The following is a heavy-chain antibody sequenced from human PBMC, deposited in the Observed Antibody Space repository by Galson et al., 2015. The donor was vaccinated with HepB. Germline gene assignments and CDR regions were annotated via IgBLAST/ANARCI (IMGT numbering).Heavy chain of an antibody. D-gene: IGHD6-25*01. CDR3: ASTPYTSGWGLIDY. CDR1: GFTFSSYG. CDR2: IWYDGSNK. J-gene: IGHJ4*02. V-gene: IGHV3-33*01. Sequence: SLRLSCAASGFTFSSYGMHWVRQAPGKGLEWVAVIWYDGSNKYYADSVKGRFTISRDNSKNMLYLQMDSLRAEDTAIYYCASTPYTSGWGLIDYWGRGTLVTVSS.